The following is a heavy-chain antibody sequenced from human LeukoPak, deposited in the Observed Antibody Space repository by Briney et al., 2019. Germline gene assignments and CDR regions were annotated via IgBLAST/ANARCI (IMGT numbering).Heavy chain of an antibody. V-gene: IGHV3-30*03. D-gene: IGHD5-18*01. CDR2: ISYEGSNK. CDR1: GFTFRNYA. J-gene: IGHJ4*02. Sequence: GGSLRLSCAASGFTFRNYAMHWVRQAPGKGLEWVGDISYEGSNKYYADSVKGRFTISRDNSKNTLYLQMNSLRTEDTAVYYCARDQGYRYGYGDFDYWGQGTLVTVSS. CDR3: ARDQGYRYGYGDFDY.